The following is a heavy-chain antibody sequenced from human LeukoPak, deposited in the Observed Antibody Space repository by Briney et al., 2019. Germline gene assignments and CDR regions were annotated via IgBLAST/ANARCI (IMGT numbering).Heavy chain of an antibody. Sequence: PGGSLRLSCAASGFTVSNNHMSWVRQAPGKGLEWVSVLYRGGSTYYADSVKGRFTISRDNSKNTLYLQMNSLRAEDTAVYYCARGGVEYDSSGYYYLWPDYWGQGTLVTVSS. J-gene: IGHJ4*02. CDR1: GFTVSNNH. CDR2: LYRGGST. CDR3: ARGGVEYDSSGYYYLWPDY. D-gene: IGHD3-22*01. V-gene: IGHV3-53*01.